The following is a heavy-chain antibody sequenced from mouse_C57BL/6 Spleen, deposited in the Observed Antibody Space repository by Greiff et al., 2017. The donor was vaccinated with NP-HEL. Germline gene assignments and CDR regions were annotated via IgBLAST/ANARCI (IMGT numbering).Heavy chain of an antibody. Sequence: QVQLQQPGAELVMPGASVKLSCKASGYTFTSYWMHWVKQRPGQGLEWIGEIDPSDSYTNYNQKFKGKSTLTVDKSSSTAYMQLSSLTSEDSAVYYCARGTGTDVDYWGQGTTLTVSS. CDR1: GYTFTSYW. D-gene: IGHD4-1*01. CDR2: IDPSDSYT. J-gene: IGHJ2*01. V-gene: IGHV1-69*01. CDR3: ARGTGTDVDY.